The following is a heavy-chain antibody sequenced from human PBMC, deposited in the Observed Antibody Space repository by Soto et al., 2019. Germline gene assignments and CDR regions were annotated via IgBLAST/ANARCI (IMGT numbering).Heavy chain of an antibody. J-gene: IGHJ4*02. CDR3: ARGAKAVGGTFDY. CDR2: IYHSGST. D-gene: IGHD6-19*01. Sequence: SETLSLTCAFSGYSISSGYCWGWIRPPPGKGLEWIGSIYHSGSTYYNPSLKSRVTISVDTSKNQFSLKLSSVTAADTAVYYCARGAKAVGGTFDYWGQGTLVTVSS. V-gene: IGHV4-38-2*01. CDR1: GYSISSGYC.